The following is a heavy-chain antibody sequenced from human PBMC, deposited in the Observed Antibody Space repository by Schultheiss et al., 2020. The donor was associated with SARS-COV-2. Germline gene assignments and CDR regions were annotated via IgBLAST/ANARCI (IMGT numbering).Heavy chain of an antibody. D-gene: IGHD4-17*01. Sequence: GGSLRLSCAASGFTFSSYSMNWVRQAPGKGLVWVSPISSSSSYIYYADSVKGRFTISRDNAKNSLYLQMNSLRAEDTAVYYCARDHGDYGMDVWGQGTTVTVSS. CDR2: ISSSSSYI. CDR3: ARDHGDYGMDV. J-gene: IGHJ6*02. V-gene: IGHV3-21*01. CDR1: GFTFSSYS.